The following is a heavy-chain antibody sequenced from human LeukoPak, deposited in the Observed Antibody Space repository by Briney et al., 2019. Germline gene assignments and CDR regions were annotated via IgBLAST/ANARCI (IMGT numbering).Heavy chain of an antibody. V-gene: IGHV4-61*02. CDR3: ARLGRFGALLPYYYYMDV. CDR1: GGSISSGSHY. Sequence: SQTLSLTCTVSGGSISSGSHYWTWIRQPAGKGLEYNGRVYSSGSTDSNPSLRSRLTMSVDTSKNQLSLKLTSVTAADTAVYYCARLGRFGALLPYYYYMDVWGKGTTVTVSS. CDR2: VYSSGST. J-gene: IGHJ6*03. D-gene: IGHD3-10*01.